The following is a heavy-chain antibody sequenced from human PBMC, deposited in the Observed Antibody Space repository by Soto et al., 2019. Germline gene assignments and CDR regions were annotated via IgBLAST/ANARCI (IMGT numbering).Heavy chain of an antibody. CDR1: GGSISSSSYY. Sequence: PSETLSLTCTVSGGSISSSSYYWGWIRQPPGKGLEWIGSIYYSGSTYYNPSLKSRVTISVDTSKNQFSLKLSSVTAADTAVYYCARPYCSGGSCYSRSTTPGSNNWFDPWGQGNLVTVSS. CDR3: ARPYCSGGSCYSRSTTPGSNNWFDP. J-gene: IGHJ5*02. CDR2: IYYSGST. V-gene: IGHV4-39*01. D-gene: IGHD2-15*01.